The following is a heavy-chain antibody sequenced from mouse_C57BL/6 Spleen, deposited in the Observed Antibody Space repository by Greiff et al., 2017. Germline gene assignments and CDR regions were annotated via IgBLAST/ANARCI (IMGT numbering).Heavy chain of an antibody. J-gene: IGHJ4*01. D-gene: IGHD2-10*01. CDR3: ARHGAAYYGKGDYAMDD. V-gene: IGHV1-62-2*01. CDR1: GYTFTEYT. CDR2: FYPGSGSI. Sequence: QVQLQQSGAELVKPGASVKLSCKASGYTFTEYTIHWVKQRSGQGLEWIGWFYPGSGSIKYNEKFKDKATLTADKSSSTVYMELRRLTSEDSAVYFCARHGAAYYGKGDYAMDDWGQGTSVTVSS.